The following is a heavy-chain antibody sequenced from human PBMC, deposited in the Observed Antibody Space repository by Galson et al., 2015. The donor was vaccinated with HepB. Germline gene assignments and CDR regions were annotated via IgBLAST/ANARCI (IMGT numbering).Heavy chain of an antibody. CDR2: IKQDGSEK. D-gene: IGHD2-15*01. Sequence: SLRLSCAASGFTFSSYWMSWVRQAPGKGLEWVANIKQDGSEKYYVDSVKGRFTISRDNAKNSLYLQMNSLRAEDTAVYYCARGSEIVVVAGDYMDVWGKGTTVTVSS. CDR1: GFTFSSYW. J-gene: IGHJ6*03. CDR3: ARGSEIVVVAGDYMDV. V-gene: IGHV3-7*01.